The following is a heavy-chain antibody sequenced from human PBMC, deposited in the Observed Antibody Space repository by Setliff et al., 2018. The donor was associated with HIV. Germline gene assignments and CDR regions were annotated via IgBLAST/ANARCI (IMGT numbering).Heavy chain of an antibody. V-gene: IGHV4-39*01. CDR1: GGSISSNSYY. Sequence: SETLSLTCTVSGGSISSNSYYWGWIRQPPGKGLEWIGSIYHSGRTYYNPSLKSRVTISVDTSKNQFSLKLSSVTAADTAVYYCARHDMRHYDFWSGSPSHWFDPWGQGTLVTVSS. J-gene: IGHJ5*02. CDR3: ARHDMRHYDFWSGSPSHWFDP. D-gene: IGHD3-3*01. CDR2: IYHSGRT.